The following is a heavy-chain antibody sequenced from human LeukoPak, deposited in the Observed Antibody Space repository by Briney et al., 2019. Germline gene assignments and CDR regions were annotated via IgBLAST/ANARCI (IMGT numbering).Heavy chain of an antibody. CDR3: ARTNYYGSDLDAFDI. CDR2: INPNSGDT. D-gene: IGHD3-10*01. J-gene: IGHJ3*02. CDR1: GYTFTGYY. V-gene: IGHV1-2*02. Sequence: ASVKVSCKASGYTFTGYYMHWVRQAPGQGLEWMGWINPNSGDTDYAQKFQGRVTMTRDTSISTAYMELSRLRSDDTAVYYCARTNYYGSDLDAFDIWGQGTMVTVSS.